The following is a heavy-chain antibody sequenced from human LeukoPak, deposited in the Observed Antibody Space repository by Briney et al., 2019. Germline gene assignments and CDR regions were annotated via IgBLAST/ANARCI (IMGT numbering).Heavy chain of an antibody. CDR2: ISYDGSNK. CDR3: AKDLRKPLYYYYGVDV. J-gene: IGHJ6*02. V-gene: IGHV3-30*18. CDR1: GFTFSTYG. Sequence: QPGRSLRLSCTTSGFTFSTYGMHWVRQAPGKGLEWVAVISYDGSNKYYADSVKGRFTISRDNSKTTLYLQMNSLRAEDTAVYYCAKDLRKPLYYYYGVDVWGQGTTVTVSS.